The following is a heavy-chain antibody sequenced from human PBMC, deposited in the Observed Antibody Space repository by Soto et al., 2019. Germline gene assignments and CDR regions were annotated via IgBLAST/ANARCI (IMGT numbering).Heavy chain of an antibody. V-gene: IGHV1-69*06. CDR3: ARGGALSTSWYWGDGLDS. D-gene: IGHD6-13*01. CDR1: GYSFSRHA. CDR2: IIPVFGTP. Sequence: VASVKVSCKASGYSFSRHAITWVRQAPGQGLEWMGGIIPVFGTPSYAQKFQGRVTISADKSTNTSYLELRSLRSEDTAVYYCARGGALSTSWYWGDGLDSWGQGTQVTVSS. J-gene: IGHJ4*02.